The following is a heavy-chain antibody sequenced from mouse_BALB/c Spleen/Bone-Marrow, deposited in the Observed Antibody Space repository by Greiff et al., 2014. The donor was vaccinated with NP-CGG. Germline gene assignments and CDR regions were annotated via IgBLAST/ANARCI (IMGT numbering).Heavy chain of an antibody. Sequence: VQLQQSGPELVRPGVSVKLSCKGSGYTFTAYAMHWVKQSHAKSLEWIGLISTYSGNTHYNQNFKGKATMTVDKSSSTAYTELARLTSVDSAIYYCARNFYGSSYFDYWGQGTTLTVSS. CDR1: GYTFTAYA. CDR3: ARNFYGSSYFDY. CDR2: ISTYSGNT. J-gene: IGHJ2*01. D-gene: IGHD1-1*01. V-gene: IGHV1-67*01.